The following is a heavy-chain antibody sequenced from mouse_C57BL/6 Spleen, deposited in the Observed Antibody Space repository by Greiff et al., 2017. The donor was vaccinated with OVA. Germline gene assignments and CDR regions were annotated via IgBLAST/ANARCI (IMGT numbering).Heavy chain of an antibody. Sequence: QVQLKQPGAELVKPGASVKLSCKASGYTFTSYWMHWVKQRPGQGLEWIGMIHPNSGSTNYNEKFKSKATLTVDKSSSTAYMQLSSLTSEDSAVYYCATVTTVVAHYYAMDYWGQGTSVTVSS. D-gene: IGHD1-1*01. CDR1: GYTFTSYW. CDR2: IHPNSGST. V-gene: IGHV1-64*01. CDR3: ATVTTVVAHYYAMDY. J-gene: IGHJ4*01.